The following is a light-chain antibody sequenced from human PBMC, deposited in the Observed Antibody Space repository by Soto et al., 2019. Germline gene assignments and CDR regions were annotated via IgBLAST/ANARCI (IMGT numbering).Light chain of an antibody. J-gene: IGLJ3*02. CDR2: ENN. CDR1: SSNIGSDF. Sequence: QSVLTHPPSVSAAPGQKVTISCSGSSSNIGSDFVSWYQQLPGTAPQLLIYENNKRPSGIPDRFSGSKSATSATLGITGLQTGDEADYYCAAWDTSLSGGVFGGGTQLTVL. CDR3: AAWDTSLSGGV. V-gene: IGLV1-51*02.